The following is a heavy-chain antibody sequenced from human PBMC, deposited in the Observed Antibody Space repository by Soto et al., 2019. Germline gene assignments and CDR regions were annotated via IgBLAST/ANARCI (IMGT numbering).Heavy chain of an antibody. J-gene: IGHJ4*02. CDR3: ARDPEYSSSSVGFDY. CDR2: IIPIFGTA. V-gene: IGHV1-69*14. CDR1: GGTFSSYA. D-gene: IGHD6-6*01. Sequence: QVQLVQSGAEVKKPGSSVKVSCKASGGTFSSYAISWVRQAPGQGLEWMGGIIPIFGTANYAQKFQGRVTIPGDKSMXTAYMELSSLRSEDTAVYYCARDPEYSSSSVGFDYWGQGTLVTVSS.